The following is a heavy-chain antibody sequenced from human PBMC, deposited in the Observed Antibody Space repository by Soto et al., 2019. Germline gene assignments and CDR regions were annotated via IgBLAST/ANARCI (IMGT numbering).Heavy chain of an antibody. J-gene: IGHJ5*02. CDR3: AGSITMVRGVIITGDWFDP. Sequence: RILHPKGKGLEWIGDIYYSGSTNYNPSLKSRGTISVDTSMNQFSLKLSSVTAADTAVYYCAGSITMVRGVIITGDWFDPWGQGTLVTVSS. V-gene: IGHV4-59*08. D-gene: IGHD3-10*01. CDR2: IYYSGST.